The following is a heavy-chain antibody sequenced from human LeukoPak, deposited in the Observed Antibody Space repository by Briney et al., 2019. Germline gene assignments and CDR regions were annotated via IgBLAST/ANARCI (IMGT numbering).Heavy chain of an antibody. V-gene: IGHV3-33*06. CDR1: GFTFSDYG. CDR3: AKDRGSYSTTADS. Sequence: GRSLRLSCAASGFTFSDYGIHWVRQAPGKGLEWVAVIWYDGTNKYYGDSVKGRFTISRDNSKNTLYLQKNSLRAEDTAVYYCAKDRGSYSTTADSWGQGTLVTVSS. CDR2: IWYDGTNK. J-gene: IGHJ5*01. D-gene: IGHD1-26*01.